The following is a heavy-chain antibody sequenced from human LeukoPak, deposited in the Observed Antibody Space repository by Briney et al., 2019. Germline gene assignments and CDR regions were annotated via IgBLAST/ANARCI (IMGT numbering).Heavy chain of an antibody. Sequence: SETLSLTCAVSGGSISSSNWRSWVRQPPGKGLEWIGEIYHSGSTNYNPSLKSRVTISVDKSKNQFSLKLSSVTAADTAVYYCARSVGGGYYGSGSYYNWGQGTLVTVSS. CDR2: IYHSGST. CDR3: ARSVGGGYYGSGSYYN. J-gene: IGHJ4*02. CDR1: GGSISSSNW. D-gene: IGHD3-10*01. V-gene: IGHV4-4*02.